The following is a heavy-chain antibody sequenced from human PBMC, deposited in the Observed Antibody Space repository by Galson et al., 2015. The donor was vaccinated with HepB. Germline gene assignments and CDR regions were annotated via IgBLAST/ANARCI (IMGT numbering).Heavy chain of an antibody. Sequence: SLRLSCAASGFTFNYAWMSWVRQAPGKGLEWAGRIRSKADGGTADYTAPVKGRFTISRDDSKYTLYLQMNSLKTEDTAVYYCTTAVDGYRNGDYWGQGTVVTVTS. CDR3: TTAVDGYRNGDY. CDR2: IRSKADGGTA. D-gene: IGHD5-24*01. J-gene: IGHJ4*02. V-gene: IGHV3-15*01. CDR1: GFTFNYAW.